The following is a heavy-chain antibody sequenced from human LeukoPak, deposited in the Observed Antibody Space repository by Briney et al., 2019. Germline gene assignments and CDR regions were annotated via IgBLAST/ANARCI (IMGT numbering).Heavy chain of an antibody. D-gene: IGHD3-22*01. Sequence: GGSLRLSCAASGFTFSSYGMHWVRQAPGKGLDWVAFIHHDGSNKYYADSVRGRFTISRDNSKNTLYLQMNSLRAEDTAVYYCAKDRSIIKHYYDSSGSLDYWGQGTLVTVSS. J-gene: IGHJ4*02. CDR1: GFTFSSYG. CDR2: IHHDGSNK. V-gene: IGHV3-30*02. CDR3: AKDRSIIKHYYDSSGSLDY.